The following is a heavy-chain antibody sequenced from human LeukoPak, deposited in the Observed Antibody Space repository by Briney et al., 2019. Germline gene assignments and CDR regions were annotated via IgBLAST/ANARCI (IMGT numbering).Heavy chain of an antibody. CDR3: AREGYDYVWGSYRTHSHFDY. CDR1: GGSISSYY. CDR2: IYTSGST. Sequence: SETLSLTCTVSGGSISSYYWSWIRQPAGKGLEWIGRIYTSGSTNYNPSLKSRVTMSVDTSKNQFSLKLSSVTAADTAVYYCAREGYDYVWGSYRTHSHFDYWGQGTLVTVSS. V-gene: IGHV4-4*07. D-gene: IGHD3-16*02. J-gene: IGHJ4*02.